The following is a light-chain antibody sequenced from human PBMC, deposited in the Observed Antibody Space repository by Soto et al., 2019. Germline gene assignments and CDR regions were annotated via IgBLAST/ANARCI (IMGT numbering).Light chain of an antibody. CDR2: GAS. Sequence: DIVLTQSPGTLSLSPGERATLSCRASQTLNNLNVAWYRQKPGQAPRLLIYGASNRATGTPDRFSGSGSGTDFTLTISGLEPEDFAVYYCQGYADSPPAFTFGQGTKLQIK. CDR3: QGYADSPPAFT. CDR1: QTLNNLN. J-gene: IGKJ2*01. V-gene: IGKV3-20*01.